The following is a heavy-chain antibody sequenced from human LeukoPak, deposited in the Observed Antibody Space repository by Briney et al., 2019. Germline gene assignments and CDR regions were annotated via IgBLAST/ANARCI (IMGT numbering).Heavy chain of an antibody. Sequence: ASVKVSCKASGYTFTGYYMHWVRQAPGQGLEWMGWINPNSGGTNYAQKFQGRVTMTRDTSISTAYMELSRLRSDDTAVYYCARERTTVYYYYGMDVWGQGTTATVSS. CDR1: GYTFTGYY. D-gene: IGHD1/OR15-1a*01. V-gene: IGHV1-2*02. CDR2: INPNSGGT. J-gene: IGHJ6*02. CDR3: ARERTTVYYYYGMDV.